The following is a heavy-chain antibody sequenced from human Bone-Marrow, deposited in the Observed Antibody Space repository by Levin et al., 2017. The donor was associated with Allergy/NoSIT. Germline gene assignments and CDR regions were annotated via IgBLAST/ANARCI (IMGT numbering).Heavy chain of an antibody. CDR1: GFTFGSFW. J-gene: IGHJ4*02. D-gene: IGHD2-15*01. CDR3: ARDPDYCTGGICYSDFDY. Sequence: GASVKVSCAASGFTFGSFWMHWVRQAPGKGLVWVSRIKNDGRSTSYADSVKGRFTISRDNAKNTLYLQMNSLRAEDTAVYYCARDPDYCTGGICYSDFDYWGQGTLVTVSS. CDR2: IKNDGRST. V-gene: IGHV3-74*01.